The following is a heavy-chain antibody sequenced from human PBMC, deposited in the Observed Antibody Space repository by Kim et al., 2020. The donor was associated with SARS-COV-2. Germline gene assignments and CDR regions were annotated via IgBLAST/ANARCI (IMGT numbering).Heavy chain of an antibody. CDR1: GGSVSSNSHY. Sequence: SETLSLTCEVSGGSVSSNSHYWAWIRQTPGRGLEWIGSIFHGGASYYNPALQSRVAMSVDTTRNQFSLKLHYVTAADTGLYFCARRGGVVIVTGDYFDSWGRGILVTVS. CDR3: ARRGGVVIVTGDYFDS. V-gene: IGHV4-39*01. CDR2: IFHGGAS. J-gene: IGHJ4*02. D-gene: IGHD2-21*01.